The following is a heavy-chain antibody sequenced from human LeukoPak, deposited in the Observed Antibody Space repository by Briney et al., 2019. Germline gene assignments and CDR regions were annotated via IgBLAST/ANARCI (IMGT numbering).Heavy chain of an antibody. V-gene: IGHV3-23*01. Sequence: EGSLRLSCAASGFTFSIYAMSWVRQAPGKGLEWVSGISGSGGSTYHPDSVKGRFTVSRDNSKNTLYLQMNSLRTEDTAVYYCATDLRNFDYWGQGTLVTVSS. CDR3: ATDLRNFDY. CDR1: GFTFSIYA. CDR2: ISGSGGST. J-gene: IGHJ4*02.